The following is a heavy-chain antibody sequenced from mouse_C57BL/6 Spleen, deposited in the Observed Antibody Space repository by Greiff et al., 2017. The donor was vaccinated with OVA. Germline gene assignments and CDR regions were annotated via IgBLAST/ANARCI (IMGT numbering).Heavy chain of an antibody. V-gene: IGHV5-6*01. CDR2: ISSGGSYT. J-gene: IGHJ2*01. CDR3: ARLPTAQATDY. CDR1: GFTFSSYG. D-gene: IGHD3-2*02. Sequence: DVQLVESGGDLVKPGGSLKLSCAASGFTFSSYGMSWVRQTPDKRLEWVATISSGGSYTYYPDSVKGRFTISRDNAKNTLYLQMSSLKSEDTAMYYCARLPTAQATDYWGQGTTLTVSS.